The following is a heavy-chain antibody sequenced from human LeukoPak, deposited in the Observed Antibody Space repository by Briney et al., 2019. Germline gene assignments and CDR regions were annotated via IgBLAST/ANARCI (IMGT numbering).Heavy chain of an antibody. CDR2: FDPEEGER. V-gene: IGHV1-24*01. CDR3: ATFCVYDLLECFDY. J-gene: IGHJ4*02. CDR1: GDNLSELT. Sequence: ASVKVSCKVSGDNLSELTVHWVRQAPGKGGEWIGGFDPEEGERLYAQKFEGRVTMTEDTSTDTDYMPLTSLRSEDTALYYCATFCVYDLLECFDYWGQGTLVTVSS. D-gene: IGHD5/OR15-5a*01.